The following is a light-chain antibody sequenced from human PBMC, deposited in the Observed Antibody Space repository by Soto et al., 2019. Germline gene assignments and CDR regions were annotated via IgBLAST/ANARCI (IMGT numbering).Light chain of an antibody. Sequence: QSVLTQPPSVSAAPGQTVTISCSGTNSNIGKNFVSWYRQSPGTAPNLLLYDNDKRPSGIPDRFTGSRIDTSATLVISGLQTGDEADYYCGTWDTSLCVWVFGGGTKVTVL. CDR1: NSNIGKNF. CDR2: DND. J-gene: IGLJ3*02. V-gene: IGLV1-51*01. CDR3: GTWDTSLCVWV.